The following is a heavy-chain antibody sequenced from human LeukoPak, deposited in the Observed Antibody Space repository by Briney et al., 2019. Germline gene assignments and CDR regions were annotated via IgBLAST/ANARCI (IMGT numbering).Heavy chain of an antibody. CDR1: GRSFRATRS. D-gene: IGHD1-26*01. Sequence: RLLRPTCSVSGRSFRATRSPSWVRQPPEPGLEWVGEISLTGRTNYNPSLNGRVTMSLDESSNQLSLNLTSVTAADTAIYYCSRESGAFCPFGYWGQGTLVIVPS. CDR2: ISLTGRT. J-gene: IGHJ4*02. CDR3: SRESGAFCPFGY. V-gene: IGHV4-4*02.